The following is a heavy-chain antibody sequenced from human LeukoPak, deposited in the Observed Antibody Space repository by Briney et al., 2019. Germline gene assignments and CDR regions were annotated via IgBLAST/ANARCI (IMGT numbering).Heavy chain of an antibody. V-gene: IGHV4-39*01. CDR2: VYYSGST. J-gene: IGHJ5*02. D-gene: IGHD1-1*01. Sequence: SETLSLTCTVSGGSISSSSYYWGWIRQPPGKGLEWIGSVYYSGSTYYNPSLKSRVTISVDTSKNQFSLKLSSVTAADTAVYYCARRGKLEPLNWFDPWGQGTLVTVSS. CDR1: GGSISSSSYY. CDR3: ARRGKLEPLNWFDP.